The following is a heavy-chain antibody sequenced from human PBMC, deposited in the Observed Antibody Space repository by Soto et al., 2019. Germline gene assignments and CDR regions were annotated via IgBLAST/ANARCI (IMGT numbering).Heavy chain of an antibody. D-gene: IGHD4-4*01. J-gene: IGHJ4*02. CDR3: ARGFRYSTDFDY. V-gene: IGHV3-13*01. Sequence: GGSLRLSCAASGFTFSSYDMHWVRQATGKGLEWVSAIGTAGDTYYPGSVKGRFTISRENAKNSLYLQMNSLRAGDTAVYYCARGFRYSTDFDYWGQGTLVTSPQ. CDR1: GFTFSSYD. CDR2: IGTAGDT.